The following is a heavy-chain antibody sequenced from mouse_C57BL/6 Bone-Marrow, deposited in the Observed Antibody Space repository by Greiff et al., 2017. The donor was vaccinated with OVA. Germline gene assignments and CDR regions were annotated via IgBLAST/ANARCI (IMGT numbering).Heavy chain of an antibody. CDR1: GYTFTSYW. CDR3: ARLGDVFDY. V-gene: IGHV1-64*01. CDR2: IHPNSGST. Sequence: QVQLQQPGAELVKPGASVKLSCKASGYTFTSYWMHWVKQRPGQGLEWIGMIHPNSGSTNYNEKFKSKVTLTVDKSSSTAYMQLSSLTSEDSAVYYCARLGDVFDYWGQGTTLTVSS. D-gene: IGHD3-3*01. J-gene: IGHJ2*01.